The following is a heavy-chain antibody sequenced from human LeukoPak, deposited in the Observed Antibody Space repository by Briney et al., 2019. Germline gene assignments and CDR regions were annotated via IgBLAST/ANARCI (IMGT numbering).Heavy chain of an antibody. CDR1: GFSFSSYV. D-gene: IGHD6-6*01. CDR3: TRARDEYYFDY. CDR2: IWYDGSNK. V-gene: IGHV3-33*08. J-gene: IGHJ4*02. Sequence: GGSLRLSCAASGFSFSSYVMHWVRQAPGKGLEWVAVIWYDGSNKYYADSVKGRFTISKDNSKNTLYLQMNSLRVEDTAVYYCTRARDEYYFDYWGQGALVTVSS.